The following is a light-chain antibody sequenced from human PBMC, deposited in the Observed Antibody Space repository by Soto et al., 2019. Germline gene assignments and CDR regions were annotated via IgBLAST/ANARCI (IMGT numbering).Light chain of an antibody. CDR3: SSFAGNNNV. V-gene: IGLV2-8*01. CDR2: EVA. CDR1: SSDVGGYDL. Sequence: QSALTQPPSASGSPGQSVTISCTGTSSDVGGYDLVSWYQQHPGKAPKLILYEVAKRPSGVPARFSGSKSGNTASLTVSGLQADDESDYYCSSFAGNNNVFGGGTKLTVL. J-gene: IGLJ2*01.